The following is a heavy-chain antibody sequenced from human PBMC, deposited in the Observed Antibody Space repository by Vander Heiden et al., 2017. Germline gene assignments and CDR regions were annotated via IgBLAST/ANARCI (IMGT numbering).Heavy chain of an antibody. Sequence: EVQLLESGGGLVQTGGSLGLSCGACALSSSSYAMSWVRQAPGKGLEWVSAISGSGGSTYYADSVKGRFTISRDNSKNTLYLQMNSLRAEDTAVYYCAKAAYCGGDCYRYFDYWGQGTLVTVSS. CDR2: ISGSGGST. CDR1: ALSSSSYA. V-gene: IGHV3-23*01. J-gene: IGHJ4*02. D-gene: IGHD2-21*02. CDR3: AKAAYCGGDCYRYFDY.